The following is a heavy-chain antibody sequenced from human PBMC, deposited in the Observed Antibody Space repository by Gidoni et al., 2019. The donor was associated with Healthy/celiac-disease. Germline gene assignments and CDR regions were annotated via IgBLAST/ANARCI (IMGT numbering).Heavy chain of an antibody. J-gene: IGHJ4*02. CDR2: ISYDGSNK. CDR1: GFTFSSYG. V-gene: IGHV3-30*18. CDR3: AKDRRAQYYFDY. Sequence: QVQLVESGGGVVQPGRSLRLSCAASGFTFSSYGMHWVRQAPGKGLEWVAVISYDGSNKYYADSVKGRFTISRDNSKNTLYLQMNSLRAEDTAVYYCAKDRRAQYYFDYWGQGTLVTVSS.